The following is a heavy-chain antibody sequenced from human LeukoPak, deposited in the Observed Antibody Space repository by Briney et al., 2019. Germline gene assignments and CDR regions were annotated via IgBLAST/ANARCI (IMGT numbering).Heavy chain of an antibody. J-gene: IGHJ4*02. V-gene: IGHV3-74*01. CDR2: LTTDGSST. CDR1: GFTLTTYA. Sequence: GGSLRLSCAASGFTLTTYAMYWVRQAPGKGLVWVSRLTTDGSSTIYADSVMGRFTVSRDIAKNTLYLEMNSLRAEDTAVYYCARGDSGSYYSESVDYWGQGTLVTVSS. D-gene: IGHD1-26*01. CDR3: ARGDSGSYYSESVDY.